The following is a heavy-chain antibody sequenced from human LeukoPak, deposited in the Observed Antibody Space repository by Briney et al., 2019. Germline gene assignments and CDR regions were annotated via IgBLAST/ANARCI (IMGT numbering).Heavy chain of an antibody. CDR3: ATQSYGLFAY. D-gene: IGHD4-17*01. V-gene: IGHV3-30*02. CDR1: GFTFSSYG. CDR2: IRYDGRSQ. Sequence: GGSLRLSCATSGFTFSSYGMHWVRQAPGKGLEWVAFIRYDGRSQYYANSVKGRFTISRDNAKNSLYLQMNSLRPDDTAVYYCATQSYGLFAYWGQGTLVTVSS. J-gene: IGHJ4*02.